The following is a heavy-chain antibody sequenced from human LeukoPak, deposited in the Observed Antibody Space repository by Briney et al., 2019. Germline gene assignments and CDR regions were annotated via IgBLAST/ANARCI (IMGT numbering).Heavy chain of an antibody. CDR2: IYTTGST. CDR1: GGSVSSFY. D-gene: IGHD1-1*01. CDR3: SRKRGRPLGTFSWGPTTFYYGLEL. V-gene: IGHV4-4*07. Sequence: SETLSLTCTVSGGSVSSFYWSWVRQAAGQGLEWIGRIYTTGSTNYNPSLKSRVTVLLDTSKNQFSLTLASVTAADTPVYFCSRKRGRPLGTFSWGPTTFYYGLELWGQRATVTVSS. J-gene: IGHJ6*02.